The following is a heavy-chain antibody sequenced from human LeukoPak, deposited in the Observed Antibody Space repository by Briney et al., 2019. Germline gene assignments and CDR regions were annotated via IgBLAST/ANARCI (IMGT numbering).Heavy chain of an antibody. Sequence: ASVKVSCKVSGYTLTELSMHWVRQAPGKGLEWMGGFDPEDGETIYAQKFQGRVTMTEDTSTDTAYMELSSLRSEDTAVYYCARVKGGSYYAVENWFDPWGQGTLVTVSS. D-gene: IGHD1-26*01. CDR1: GYTLTELS. J-gene: IGHJ5*02. CDR2: FDPEDGET. CDR3: ARVKGGSYYAVENWFDP. V-gene: IGHV1-24*01.